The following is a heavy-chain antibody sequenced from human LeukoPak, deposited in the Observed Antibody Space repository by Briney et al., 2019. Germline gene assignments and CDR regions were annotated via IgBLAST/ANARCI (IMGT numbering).Heavy chain of an antibody. CDR2: INGGST. CDR3: ARPGQLGSLYYGMDV. Sequence: PSETLSLTCAVYGGSFSGYQWSWIRQPPGKGLEWIGEINGGSTNYNPSLKSRVTISVDTSKSQFSLRLSSVTAADTAVYYCARPGQLGSLYYGMDVWGQGTTVTVS. V-gene: IGHV4-34*01. CDR1: GGSFSGYQ. D-gene: IGHD3-10*01. J-gene: IGHJ6*02.